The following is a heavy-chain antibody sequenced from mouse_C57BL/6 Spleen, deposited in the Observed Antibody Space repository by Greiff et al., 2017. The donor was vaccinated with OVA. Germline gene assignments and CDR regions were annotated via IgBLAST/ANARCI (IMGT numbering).Heavy chain of an antibody. J-gene: IGHJ3*01. Sequence: QVQLQQPGAELVKPGASVKLSCKASGYTFTSYWMHWVKQRPGQGLEWIGMIHPNSGSTNYNEKFKSKATLTVDKSSSTAYMQLSSLTSEDSAVYYWASHYSNYVWFAYWGQGTLVTVSA. CDR1: GYTFTSYW. V-gene: IGHV1-64*01. CDR2: IHPNSGST. CDR3: ASHYSNYVWFAY. D-gene: IGHD2-5*01.